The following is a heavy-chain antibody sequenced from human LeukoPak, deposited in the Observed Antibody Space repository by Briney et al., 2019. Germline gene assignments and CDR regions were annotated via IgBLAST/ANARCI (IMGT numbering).Heavy chain of an antibody. D-gene: IGHD6-13*01. CDR1: GGSISSYY. J-gene: IGHJ4*02. V-gene: IGHV4-59*04. CDR2: IYFIGNT. CDR3: ARQYTSSWAIFDY. Sequence: SETLSLTCTVSGGSISSYYWSWIRQPPGKGLEWIGTIYFIGNTYYNPSLRSRVTISLDTSKNQFSLKLSSVTAADTAVYYCARQYTSSWAIFDYWGQGALVTVSS.